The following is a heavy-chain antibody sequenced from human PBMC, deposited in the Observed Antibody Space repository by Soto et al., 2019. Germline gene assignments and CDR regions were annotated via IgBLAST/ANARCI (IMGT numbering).Heavy chain of an antibody. CDR1: GGSISSSSYY. Sequence: ASETLSLTCTVSGGSISSSSYYWGWIRQPPGKGLEWIGYIYYSGSTNYNPSLKSRVTISVDTSKNQFSLKLSSVTAADTAVYYCARDSSWLDPWGQGTLVTVSS. CDR2: IYYSGST. V-gene: IGHV4-61*01. J-gene: IGHJ5*02. CDR3: ARDSSWLDP.